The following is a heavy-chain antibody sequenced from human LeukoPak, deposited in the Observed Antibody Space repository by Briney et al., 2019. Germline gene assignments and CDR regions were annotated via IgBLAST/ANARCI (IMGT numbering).Heavy chain of an antibody. CDR1: GFTFSSYG. Sequence: PGGSLRLSCAASGFTFSSYGMHWVRQAPGKGLEWVAFIRYDGSNKYYADYVKGRFTISRDNSKNTLYLQMNSLRAEDTAVYYCAKDLGYYDFWSGYYMTVDYWGQGTLVTVSS. CDR2: IRYDGSNK. D-gene: IGHD3-3*01. J-gene: IGHJ4*02. CDR3: AKDLGYYDFWSGYYMTVDY. V-gene: IGHV3-30*02.